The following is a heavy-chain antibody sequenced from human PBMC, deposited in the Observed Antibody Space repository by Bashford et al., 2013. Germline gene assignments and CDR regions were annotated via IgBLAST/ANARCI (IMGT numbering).Heavy chain of an antibody. V-gene: IGHV2-26*01. CDR2: IFSNDEK. D-gene: IGHD3-3*01. J-gene: IGHJ4*02. Sequence: SGPTLVKPTETLTLTCTVSGFSLSNAEMGVSWIRQPPGKALEWLAHIFSNDEKSYSTSLKSRLTISKDTSKSQVVLTMTNMDPVDTATYYCARVSGIFGVIPVYYFDYWGQGTLVTVSS. CDR1: GFSLSNAEMG. CDR3: ARVSGIFGVIPVYYFDY.